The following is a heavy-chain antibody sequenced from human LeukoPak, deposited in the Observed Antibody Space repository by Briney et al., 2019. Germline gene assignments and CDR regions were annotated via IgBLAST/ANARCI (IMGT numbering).Heavy chain of an antibody. Sequence: SETLSLTCSVSGASISSQYWTWIRQPPGKGLEWIGYIYNSGSTNYNPSLKSRVTMSIDTSKNQFSLRLTSVTAADTAVYYCARRRIDSMYNWFDPWGQGTPVIVSS. CDR2: IYNSGST. V-gene: IGHV4-59*11. CDR3: ARRRIDSMYNWFDP. J-gene: IGHJ5*02. CDR1: GASISSQY. D-gene: IGHD2-21*01.